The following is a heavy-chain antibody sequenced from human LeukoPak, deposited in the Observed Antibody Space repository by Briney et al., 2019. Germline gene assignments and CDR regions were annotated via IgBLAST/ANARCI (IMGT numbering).Heavy chain of an antibody. CDR1: GFTFSSYG. V-gene: IGHV3-30*02. CDR2: IWYDGSNK. Sequence: PGGSLRLSCAASGFTFSSYGMHWVRQAPGKGLEWVAFIWYDGSNKYYADSVKGRFTISRDNSKNTLYLQMNSLRAEDTAVYYCAKELIRAVAGTYNYWGQGTLVTVSS. J-gene: IGHJ4*02. D-gene: IGHD6-19*01. CDR3: AKELIRAVAGTYNY.